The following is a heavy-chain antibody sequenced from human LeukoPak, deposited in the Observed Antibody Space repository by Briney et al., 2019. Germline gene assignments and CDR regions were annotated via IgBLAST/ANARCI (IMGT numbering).Heavy chain of an antibody. V-gene: IGHV3-23*01. D-gene: IGHD3-10*02. CDR3: AKYVSAKGPPYALDV. CDR1: EFTFSNYA. Sequence: GGSLRLSCAASEFTFSNYAMQWVRQAPGNGLELVSGISASGGSTWYADTVKGRFTISRDTSNNTLYLQMNSLRAEDTAVYYCAKYVSAKGPPYALDVWGQGTTVTVSS. CDR2: ISASGGST. J-gene: IGHJ6*02.